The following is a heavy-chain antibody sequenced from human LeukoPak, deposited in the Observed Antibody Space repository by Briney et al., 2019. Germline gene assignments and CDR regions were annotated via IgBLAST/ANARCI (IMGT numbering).Heavy chain of an antibody. CDR2: IYYSGST. J-gene: IGHJ4*02. CDR3: ARGISSGPLPGDY. Sequence: SETLSLTCTVSGGSISSYYWSWIRQPPGKGLEWIGYIYYSGSTNSNPSLKSRVTISVDTSKNQFSLKLSSVTAADTAVYYCARGISSGPLPGDYWGQGTLVTVSS. D-gene: IGHD6-25*01. CDR1: GGSISSYY. V-gene: IGHV4-59*01.